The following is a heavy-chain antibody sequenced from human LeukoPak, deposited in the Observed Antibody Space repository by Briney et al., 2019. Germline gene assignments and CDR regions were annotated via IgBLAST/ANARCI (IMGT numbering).Heavy chain of an antibody. CDR2: ITSGGSTI. D-gene: IGHD3-22*01. Sequence: GGSLRLSCAASGFTFSSYEMNWVRQAPGKGLEWLSYITSGGSTIYYADSVKGRFTISRDNTKNSLYLQMNSLRAGDTAVYYCARSRTFYYDNSGAYRAFDIWGQGAMVTVSS. CDR3: ARSRTFYYDNSGAYRAFDI. J-gene: IGHJ3*02. V-gene: IGHV3-48*03. CDR1: GFTFSSYE.